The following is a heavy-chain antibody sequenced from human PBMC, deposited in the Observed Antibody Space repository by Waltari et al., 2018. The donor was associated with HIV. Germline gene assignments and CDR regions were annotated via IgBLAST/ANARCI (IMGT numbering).Heavy chain of an antibody. Sequence: QVQLVESGGGVVQPGRSLRLSCAASGFNFSSYGRERVRQAPGKGLELVAVIWYDGSNKYYADSVKGRFTISRDNSKNTLYLQMNSLRAEDTAVYYCARRPDWWELPSSQNYYYYGMDVWGQGTTVTVSS. J-gene: IGHJ6*02. V-gene: IGHV3-33*01. CDR3: ARRPDWWELPSSQNYYYYGMDV. CDR1: GFNFSSYG. CDR2: IWYDGSNK. D-gene: IGHD2-15*01.